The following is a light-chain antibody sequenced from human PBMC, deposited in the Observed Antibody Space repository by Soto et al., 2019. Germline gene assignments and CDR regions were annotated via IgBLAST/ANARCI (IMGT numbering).Light chain of an antibody. CDR2: GAS. J-gene: IGKJ2*01. CDR1: QSVSSRY. Sequence: EIVLTQSPGTLSLSPGERATLSCRASQSVSSRYLAWYQQKPGQAPRVLIYGASRRATGIPDRFSGSGSGTEFTLTISSLQSEDFALYYCHQYNSWPPGTFGQGT. V-gene: IGKV3-20*01. CDR3: HQYNSWPPGT.